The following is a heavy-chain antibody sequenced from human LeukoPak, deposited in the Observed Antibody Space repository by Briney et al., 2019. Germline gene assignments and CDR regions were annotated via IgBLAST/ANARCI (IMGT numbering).Heavy chain of an antibody. CDR2: SYTSGST. CDR1: GGSVGSYY. Sequence: PSETLSLTCSVSGGSVGSYYWSWIRQPAGKGLEWIGRSYTSGSTNYNPSLRSRATISVDKSKSQFSLKLTSVTAADTAVYYCARYLSYCSSTRCYAPYYFDYWGQGTLVTVSS. CDR3: ARYLSYCSSTRCYAPYYFDY. V-gene: IGHV4-4*07. J-gene: IGHJ4*02. D-gene: IGHD2-2*01.